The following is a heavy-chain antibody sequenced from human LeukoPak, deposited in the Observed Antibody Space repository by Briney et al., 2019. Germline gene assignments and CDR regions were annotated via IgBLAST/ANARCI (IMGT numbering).Heavy chain of an antibody. CDR2: IYHSGST. CDR3: AREYSSSRLAPGY. J-gene: IGHJ4*02. CDR1: GYSISSGYY. V-gene: IGHV4-38-2*02. Sequence: SETLSLTCAVSGYSISSGYYWGWIRQPPGKGLEWIGSIYHSGSTYYNPSLKSRVTISVDTSKNQFSLRLSSVTAADTAVYYCAREYSSSRLAPGYWGQGTLVTVSS. D-gene: IGHD6-13*01.